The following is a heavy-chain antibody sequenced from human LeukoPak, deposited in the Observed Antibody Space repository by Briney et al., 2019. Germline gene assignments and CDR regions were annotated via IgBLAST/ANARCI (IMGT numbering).Heavy chain of an antibody. CDR1: GYNSTSLW. V-gene: IGHV5-51*01. D-gene: IGHD1-14*01. J-gene: IGHJ4*02. Sequence: PGESLRFPRKNSGYNSTSLWIDWVRQMPGKGLERMVIVYLGDSDARYSPSFQGQVIISADKSISTAYLQWSSLKASDTAMYYCARNHQMTYFDYWGQGTLVTVSS. CDR2: VYLGDSDA. CDR3: ARNHQMTYFDY.